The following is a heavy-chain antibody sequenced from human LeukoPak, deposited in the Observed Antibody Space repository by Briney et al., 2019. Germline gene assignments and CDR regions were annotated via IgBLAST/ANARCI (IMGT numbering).Heavy chain of an antibody. J-gene: IGHJ5*02. CDR3: ARDSIFYGDYGWFDP. D-gene: IGHD4-17*01. V-gene: IGHV4-4*07. CDR2: IYTSGST. CDR1: GGSISSYY. Sequence: SETLSLTCIVSGGSISSYYWSWIRQPAGKGLEWIGRIYTSGSTNYNPSLKSRVTMSVDTSKNQFSLKLSSVTAADTAVYYCARDSIFYGDYGWFDPWGQGTLVTVSS.